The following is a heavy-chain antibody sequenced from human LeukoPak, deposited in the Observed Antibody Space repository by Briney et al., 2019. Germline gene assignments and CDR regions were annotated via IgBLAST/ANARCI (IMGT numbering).Heavy chain of an antibody. D-gene: IGHD1-14*01. CDR2: IYSSDAT. V-gene: IGHV3-66*01. Sequence: PGGSLRLSCAASGFTLTRNHMNWVRQVPGKGLEWVPIIYSSDATYYADSVKGRFTVSRDKAKNTLYLQMNSLRADDTAVYYCARETPGSRVFDYWGQGTLVTVSS. J-gene: IGHJ4*02. CDR1: GFTLTRNH. CDR3: ARETPGSRVFDY.